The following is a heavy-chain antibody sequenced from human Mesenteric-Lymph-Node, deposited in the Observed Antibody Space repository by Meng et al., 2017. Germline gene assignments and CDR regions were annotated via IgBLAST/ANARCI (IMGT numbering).Heavy chain of an antibody. V-gene: IGHV3-69-1*01. CDR1: GFTFSDYY. J-gene: IGHJ4*02. Sequence: GGSLRLSCAASGFTFSDYYMNWVRQAPGKGLEWVSSISSSTIYYADSVKGRFTISRDNAKNSLYLQMNSLRAEDTAVYYCARGFGGASGLWGQGTLVTVSS. CDR3: ARGFGGASGL. D-gene: IGHD2-21*01. CDR2: ISSSTI.